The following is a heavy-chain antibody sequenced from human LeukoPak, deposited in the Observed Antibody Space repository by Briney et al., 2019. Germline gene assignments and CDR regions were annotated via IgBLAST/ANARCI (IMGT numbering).Heavy chain of an antibody. D-gene: IGHD4-17*01. CDR3: AKEIRPNDY. Sequence: PGRSLRLSCAASGFTFSSHAMSWVRQAPGKGLEWVSSIDISGSNTYYADSVKGRFTISRDNSKNTVYLHMNSLRPDDTAVYYCAKEIRPNDYWGQGTLVTVSS. V-gene: IGHV3-23*05. CDR1: GFTFSSHA. CDR2: IDISGSNT. J-gene: IGHJ4*02.